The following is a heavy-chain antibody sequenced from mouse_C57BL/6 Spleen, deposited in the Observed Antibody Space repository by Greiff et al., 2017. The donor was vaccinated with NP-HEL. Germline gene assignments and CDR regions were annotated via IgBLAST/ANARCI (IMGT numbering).Heavy chain of an antibody. CDR3: ARLITTVVMDY. Sequence: EVKLMESGGGLVKPGGSLKLSCAASGFTFSDYGMHWVRQAPEKGLEWVAYISSGSSTIYYADTVKGRFTISRDNAKNTLFLQMTSLRSEDTAMYYCARLITTVVMDYWGQGTSVTVSS. V-gene: IGHV5-17*01. CDR2: ISSGSSTI. D-gene: IGHD1-1*01. CDR1: GFTFSDYG. J-gene: IGHJ4*01.